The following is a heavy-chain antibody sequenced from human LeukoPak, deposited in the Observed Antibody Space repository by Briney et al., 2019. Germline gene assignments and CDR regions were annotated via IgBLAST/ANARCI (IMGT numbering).Heavy chain of an antibody. J-gene: IGHJ3*02. CDR3: ARGGYGANDDAFDI. CDR1: GFTFSSYS. D-gene: IGHD4-23*01. Sequence: GGSLRLSCAASGFTFSSYSMNWVRQAPGKGLEWISYISSSTNTIYYADSVKGRFTISRDNAKNSLFLQMNSLRDEDTAVYYCARGGYGANDDAFDIWGQGTMVTVSS. CDR2: ISSSTNTI. V-gene: IGHV3-48*02.